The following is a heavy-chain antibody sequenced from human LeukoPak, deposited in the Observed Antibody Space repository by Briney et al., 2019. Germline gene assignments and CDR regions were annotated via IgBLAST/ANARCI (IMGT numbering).Heavy chain of an antibody. CDR2: IIPIFGTA. CDR1: AGTFSSYA. Sequence: SVKVSFKSSAGTFSSYAISWVRQAPGQGLEWMGGIIPIFGTANYAQKFQGRVTITADESTSTAYMELSSLRSEDTAVYYCARGDPDYYGAGSYSAGRKYYFDYWGQGTLVTVSS. J-gene: IGHJ4*02. V-gene: IGHV1-69*01. D-gene: IGHD3-10*01. CDR3: ARGDPDYYGAGSYSAGRKYYFDY.